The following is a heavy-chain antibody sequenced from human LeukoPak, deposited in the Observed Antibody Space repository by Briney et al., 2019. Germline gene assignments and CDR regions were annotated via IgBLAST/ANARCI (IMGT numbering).Heavy chain of an antibody. CDR2: IYYSGST. J-gene: IGHJ4*02. V-gene: IGHV4-59*04. CDR3: VVTKVVLRFLEWPLPDY. Sequence: PSETLSLTCTVSGGPISNYYWSWIRQPPGKGLEWIGYIYYSGSTYYNPSLKSRVTISVDTSKNQFSLKLSSVTAADTAVYYCVVTKVVLRFLEWPLPDYWGQGTLVTVSS. CDR1: GGPISNYY. D-gene: IGHD3-3*01.